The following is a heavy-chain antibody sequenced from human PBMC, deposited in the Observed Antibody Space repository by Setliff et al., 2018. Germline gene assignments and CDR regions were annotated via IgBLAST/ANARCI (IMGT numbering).Heavy chain of an antibody. J-gene: IGHJ3*01. CDR1: GGSFSTYY. D-gene: IGHD3-22*01. CDR3: ASPRLSYYDNGAFPSDAFDL. Sequence: SETLSLTCAVDGGSFSTYYWNWIRQPPGKGLEWIGEINHSGSTNYNPSLKSRVTISVDTSKNQFSLKLRSVTAADTAVYYCASPRLSYYDNGAFPSDAFDLWGQGTMVTVSS. CDR2: INHSGST. V-gene: IGHV4-34*01.